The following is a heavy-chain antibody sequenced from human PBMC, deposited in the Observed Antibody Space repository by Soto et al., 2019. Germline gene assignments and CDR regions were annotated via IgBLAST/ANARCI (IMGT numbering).Heavy chain of an antibody. V-gene: IGHV3-7*01. J-gene: IGHJ5*02. Sequence: EVQLVESGGGLVQPGGSLRLSCAASGFTFTGYWMSWVRQAPGKGLEWVANTNEDGREKFYVDSVKGRFTISRDNAKNSLYLQMNSLRAEDTDVYYCARDRGALGSWGQGTLVTVSS. CDR1: GFTFTGYW. CDR2: TNEDGREK. D-gene: IGHD2-15*01. CDR3: ARDRGALGS.